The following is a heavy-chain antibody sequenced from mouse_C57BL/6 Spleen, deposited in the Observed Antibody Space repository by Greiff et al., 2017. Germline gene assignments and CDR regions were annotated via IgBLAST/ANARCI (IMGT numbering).Heavy chain of an antibody. CDR1: GYAFSSSW. CDR3: ARGDLLDY. D-gene: IGHD1-1*01. Sequence: VKLMESGPELVKPGASVKISCKASGYAFSSSWMNWVKQRPGTGLEWIGRIYPGDGDTNYNGKFKGKATLTADKSSSTAYMQLSSLTSEDSAVYFCARGDLLDYWGQGTTRTVSS. J-gene: IGHJ2*01. CDR2: IYPGDGDT. V-gene: IGHV1-82*01.